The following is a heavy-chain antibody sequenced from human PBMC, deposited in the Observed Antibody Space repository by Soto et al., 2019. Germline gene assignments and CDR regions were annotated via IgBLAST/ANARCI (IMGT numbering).Heavy chain of an antibody. D-gene: IGHD5-12*01. CDR1: GFTFSSYS. Sequence: GGSLRLSCAASGFTFSSYSMNWVHQAPGKGLEWVSYISSSSSTIYYADSVKGRFTISRDNAKNSLYLQMNSLRAEDTAVYYCARETSGYAGYMDVWGKGTTVTVSS. J-gene: IGHJ6*03. CDR2: ISSSSSTI. V-gene: IGHV3-48*01. CDR3: ARETSGYAGYMDV.